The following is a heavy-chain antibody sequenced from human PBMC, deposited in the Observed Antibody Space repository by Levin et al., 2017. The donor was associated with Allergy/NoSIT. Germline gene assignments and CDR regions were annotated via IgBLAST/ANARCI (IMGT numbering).Heavy chain of an antibody. Sequence: GGSLRLSCAASGFTFSKSAMNWVRQAPGKGLEWVSSISSMSEYIYYADSVKGRFTISRDNAKNSLFLQLNSLRAEDTAIYYCARWEAGSRLDSWGQGTLVTVSS. V-gene: IGHV3-21*04. D-gene: IGHD3-10*01. CDR3: ARWEAGSRLDS. CDR1: GFTFSKSA. J-gene: IGHJ4*02. CDR2: ISSMSEYI.